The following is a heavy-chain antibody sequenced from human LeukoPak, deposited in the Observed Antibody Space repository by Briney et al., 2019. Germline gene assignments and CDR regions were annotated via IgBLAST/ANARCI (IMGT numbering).Heavy chain of an antibody. V-gene: IGHV5-51*01. Sequence: GASLKISCKGSGYSFNSYWIGWVRQMPGKGLKWMGIIYPGDSDARYSPSFQGQVTISADKSISTAYLQWSSLKASDTAMYYCARTLHIRGYYYMDVWGKGTTVTVSS. J-gene: IGHJ6*03. D-gene: IGHD1-14*01. CDR3: ARTLHIRGYYYMDV. CDR2: IYPGDSDA. CDR1: GYSFNSYW.